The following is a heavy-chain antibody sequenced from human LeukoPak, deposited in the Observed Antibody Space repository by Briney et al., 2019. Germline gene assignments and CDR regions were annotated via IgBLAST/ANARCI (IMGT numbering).Heavy chain of an antibody. D-gene: IGHD2-15*01. J-gene: IGHJ4*02. CDR2: ISAYNGNT. CDR1: GYIFTSYG. V-gene: IGHV1-18*01. CDR3: ARDHCSGGTCYLGE. Sequence: ASVTVSFTASGYIFTSYGISWVGQAPGQGLEWMGWISAYNGNTDYAQKFQGRVSMTTDTSTSTAYMELRSLRSDDTAVYYCARDHCSGGTCYLGEWGQGTLVTVSS.